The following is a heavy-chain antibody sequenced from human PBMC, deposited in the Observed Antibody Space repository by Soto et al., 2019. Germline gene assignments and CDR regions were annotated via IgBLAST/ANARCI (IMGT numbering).Heavy chain of an antibody. D-gene: IGHD3-22*01. Sequence: QVQLVESGRGVVQPGKSLRLSCAASGFTFSNYGMHWVRQAPGKGLEWVAVISYDGSNKYYADSVKGRFIISRDNSKNTLYLHMNSLRAEDTAVYYCAKSRLGYYYDTSGNYWMEGPLDYWGQGTLVTVSS. CDR1: GFTFSNYG. J-gene: IGHJ4*02. CDR2: ISYDGSNK. CDR3: AKSRLGYYYDTSGNYWMEGPLDY. V-gene: IGHV3-30*18.